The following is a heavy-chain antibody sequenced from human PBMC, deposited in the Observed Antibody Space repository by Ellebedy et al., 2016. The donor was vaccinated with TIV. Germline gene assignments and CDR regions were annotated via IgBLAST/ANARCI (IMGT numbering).Heavy chain of an antibody. CDR3: AKDYSGSYYYYYYMDV. Sequence: GESLKISXAASGFTFSSYGMHWVRQAPGKGLEWVAVVSYDGSNKYYADSVKGRFTISRDNSNNTLYLQMNSLRAEDTAVYYCAKDYSGSYYYYYYMDVWGKGTTVTVSS. J-gene: IGHJ6*03. CDR2: VSYDGSNK. D-gene: IGHD1-26*01. V-gene: IGHV3-30*18. CDR1: GFTFSSYG.